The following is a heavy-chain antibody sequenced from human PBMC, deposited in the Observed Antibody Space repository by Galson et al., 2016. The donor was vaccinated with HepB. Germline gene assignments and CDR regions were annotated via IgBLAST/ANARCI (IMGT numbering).Heavy chain of an antibody. CDR3: TRDAMGRGSGSYSAFDY. CDR2: TSSLGDIL. Sequence: SLRLSCAASGFTFRIFTIHWVRQAPGKGLEWVATTSSLGDILYYADSVKGRFTISRDNSNNILSLQMNSLRAEDTAVYYCTRDAMGRGSGSYSAFDYWGQGTLVIVSS. CDR1: GFTFRIFT. J-gene: IGHJ4*02. D-gene: IGHD1-26*01. V-gene: IGHV3-30-3*01.